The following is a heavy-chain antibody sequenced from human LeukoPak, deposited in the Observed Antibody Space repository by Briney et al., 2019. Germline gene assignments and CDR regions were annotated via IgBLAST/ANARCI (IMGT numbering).Heavy chain of an antibody. V-gene: IGHV3-11*04. CDR2: IRGSGDTI. CDR1: GFTFSDYY. Sequence: KPGGSLRLSCAASGFTFSDYYMSWIRQAPGKGLEWVSHIRGSGDTINYADSVEGRFTVSRDNAKNSLYLQMNSMRAEDTAVYYCARSRDFWDGSPGGYMDVWGKGTTVTVSS. D-gene: IGHD3-3*01. J-gene: IGHJ6*03. CDR3: ARSRDFWDGSPGGYMDV.